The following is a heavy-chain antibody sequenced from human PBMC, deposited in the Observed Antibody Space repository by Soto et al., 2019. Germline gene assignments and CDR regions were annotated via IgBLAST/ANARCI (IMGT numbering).Heavy chain of an antibody. CDR3: AVAVAGPTAIGY. CDR2: INSDGSST. CDR1: GFTVSSYW. V-gene: IGHV3-74*01. D-gene: IGHD6-19*01. Sequence: GGSLRLSCAASGFTVSSYWMHWVRQAPGKGLVWVSRINSDGSSTSYADSVKGRFTISRDNAKNTLYLQMNSLRAEDTAVYYCAVAVAGPTAIGYWGQGTLVTVS. J-gene: IGHJ4*02.